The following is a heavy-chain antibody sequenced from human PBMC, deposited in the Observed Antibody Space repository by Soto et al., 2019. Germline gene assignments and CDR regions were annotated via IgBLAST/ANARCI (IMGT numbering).Heavy chain of an antibody. V-gene: IGHV1-18*01. CDR2: VNGDSGNT. CDR1: GYTFSNYG. J-gene: IGHJ3*01. Sequence: QVHLVQSGGEVKKPGASVKISCQPSGYTFSNYGITWVRHAPGQGLEWVGWVNGDSGNTNYAQNMEGRVTMTTDASTATADMELRNLRSDDTATYYCARGTGLNDGSDLWGQGTVVSVSS. CDR3: ARGTGLNDGSDL.